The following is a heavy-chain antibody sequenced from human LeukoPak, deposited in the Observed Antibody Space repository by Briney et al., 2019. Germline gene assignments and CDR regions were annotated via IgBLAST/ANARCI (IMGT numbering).Heavy chain of an antibody. D-gene: IGHD5-18*01. V-gene: IGHV1-46*01. CDR2: INPSGGST. Sequence: XSVKVSCKASGYTFTGYYMHWVRQAPGQGLEWMGIINPSGGSTSYAQKFQGRVTMTRDTSTSTVYMELSSLRSEDTAVYYCARGVNSYGPRGPYYYYGMDVWGQGTTVTVSS. J-gene: IGHJ6*02. CDR1: GYTFTGYY. CDR3: ARGVNSYGPRGPYYYYGMDV.